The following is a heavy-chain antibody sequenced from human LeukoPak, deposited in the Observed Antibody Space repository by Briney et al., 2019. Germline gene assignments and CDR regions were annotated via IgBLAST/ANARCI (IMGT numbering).Heavy chain of an antibody. Sequence: EASVKVSCKASGDTFSGYVVSWVRQAPGQGLEWMGRINPSGGSTSYAQKFQGRVTMTRDTSTSTVYMELSSLRSEDTAVYYCARDRAGYSYGYARSGFDYWGQGTLVTVSS. CDR1: GDTFSGYV. CDR2: INPSGGST. V-gene: IGHV1-46*01. CDR3: ARDRAGYSYGYARSGFDY. J-gene: IGHJ4*02. D-gene: IGHD5-18*01.